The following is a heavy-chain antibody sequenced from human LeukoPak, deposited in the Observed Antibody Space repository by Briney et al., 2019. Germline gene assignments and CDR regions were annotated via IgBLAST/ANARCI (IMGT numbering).Heavy chain of an antibody. CDR2: IYYSGNT. J-gene: IGHJ4*02. D-gene: IGHD2-21*02. CDR1: GGSFSGYY. CDR3: VRLLRLLPLDS. V-gene: IGHV4-39*01. Sequence: SETLSLTCAVYGGSFSGYYWGWIRQPPGKGLEWIGSIYYSGNTYYRASLKSRVTMSVNTSKNLFSLKLNSVTAADTAFYFCVRLLRLLPLDSWGQGTLVTVSS.